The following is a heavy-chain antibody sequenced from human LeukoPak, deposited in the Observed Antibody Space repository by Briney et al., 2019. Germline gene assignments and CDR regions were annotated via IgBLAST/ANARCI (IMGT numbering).Heavy chain of an antibody. D-gene: IGHD6-13*01. CDR2: ISSGGDNT. CDR1: GFTFCSYW. J-gene: IGHJ4*02. V-gene: IGHV3-23*01. Sequence: GGSLSLSCAASGFTFCSYWMFWVRHAPGEGLVWVSGISSGGDNTYYSVSVKGRFTIYRDNSKTTLSLHMNSLRAEDTALYHCAKVAPLGSSWYACNYWAQRTRVSVSS. CDR3: AKVAPLGSSWYACNY.